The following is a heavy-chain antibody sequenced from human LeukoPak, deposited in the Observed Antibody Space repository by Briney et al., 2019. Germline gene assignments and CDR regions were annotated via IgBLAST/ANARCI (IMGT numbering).Heavy chain of an antibody. CDR3: ARDYVVAAACKIPFDY. Sequence: GGSLRLSCAASGFTFSSYSMNWVRQAPGKGLEWVSSIRSSSSYIYCADSGKGRFTISRDNAKNSLYLQMNSLRAEDTTVYYCARDYVVAAACKIPFDYWGQGTLVTVSS. D-gene: IGHD6-13*01. CDR2: IRSSSSYI. CDR1: GFTFSSYS. J-gene: IGHJ4*02. V-gene: IGHV3-21*01.